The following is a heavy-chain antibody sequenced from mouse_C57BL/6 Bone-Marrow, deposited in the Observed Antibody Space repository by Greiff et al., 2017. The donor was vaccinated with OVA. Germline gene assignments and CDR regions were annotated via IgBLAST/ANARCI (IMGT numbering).Heavy chain of an antibody. D-gene: IGHD2-4*01. CDR3: ARSVIYYDYDEGNWYFDV. CDR2: ILPGSGST. J-gene: IGHJ1*03. V-gene: IGHV1-9*01. Sequence: VQLQQSGAELMKPGASVKLSCKATGYTFTGYWIEWVKQRPGHGLEWIGEILPGSGSTNYNEKFKGKATFTADTSSNTAYMQLSSLTTEDSAIYYCARSVIYYDYDEGNWYFDVWGTGTTVTVSS. CDR1: GYTFTGYW.